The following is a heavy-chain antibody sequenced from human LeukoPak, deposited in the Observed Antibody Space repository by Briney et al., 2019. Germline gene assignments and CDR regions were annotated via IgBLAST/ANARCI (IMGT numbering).Heavy chain of an antibody. CDR1: GGSISSSIYY. CDR2: IYYNVAT. D-gene: IGHD5-24*01. V-gene: IGHV4-39*02. CDR3: ARVRDGYNRNWAY. Sequence: SGTLSLTSTVSGGSISSSIYYSGSFRQPPGKWLEWIGSIYYNVATYYNSSLKSRVTISVDTSKNHFSLKLSSVTAADTAVYYCARVRDGYNRNWAYWGQGTLVTVST. J-gene: IGHJ4*02.